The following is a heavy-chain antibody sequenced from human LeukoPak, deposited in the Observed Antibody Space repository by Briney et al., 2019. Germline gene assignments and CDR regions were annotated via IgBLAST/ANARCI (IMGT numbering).Heavy chain of an antibody. CDR2: IYYSGST. CDR3: ARRVGGIKNYFDY. CDR1: GGSISSYY. D-gene: IGHD2-15*01. Sequence: SETLSLTCTVSGGSISSYYWSWIRQPPRKGLEWIGYIYYSGSTNYNPSLKSRVTISVDTSKNQFSLKLSSVTAADTAVYYCARRVGGIKNYFDYWGQGTLVTVSS. V-gene: IGHV4-59*01. J-gene: IGHJ4*02.